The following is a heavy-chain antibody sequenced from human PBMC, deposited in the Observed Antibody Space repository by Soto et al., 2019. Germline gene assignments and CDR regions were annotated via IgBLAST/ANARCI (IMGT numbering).Heavy chain of an antibody. D-gene: IGHD3-9*01. CDR3: GKARYLLVDQPLYFES. CDR1: GFPFRSYA. J-gene: IGHJ4*02. Sequence: EVQLLESGGGLVRPGGSLRLSCAASGFPFRSYAMGWVRQAPGKGLEWISVISGSGEITLYTDSVKGRFTISRDFSNNILSLQMNSLRADDTAIYYCGKARYLLVDQPLYFESWGQGTLVTVSS. CDR2: ISGSGEIT. V-gene: IGHV3-23*01.